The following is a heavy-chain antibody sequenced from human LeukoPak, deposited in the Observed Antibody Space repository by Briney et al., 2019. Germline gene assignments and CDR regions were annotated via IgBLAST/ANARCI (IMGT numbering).Heavy chain of an antibody. Sequence: GGSLRLSCAASGFTFSSYAMHWVRQAPGKGLEWVAVISYDGSNKYYADSVKGRFTISRDNSKNTLYLQMNSLRAGDTAVYYCARVRYYDSSGYSDYYYYYGMDVWGQGTTVTVSS. CDR1: GFTFSSYA. V-gene: IGHV3-30-3*01. CDR2: ISYDGSNK. D-gene: IGHD3-22*01. J-gene: IGHJ6*02. CDR3: ARVRYYDSSGYSDYYYYYGMDV.